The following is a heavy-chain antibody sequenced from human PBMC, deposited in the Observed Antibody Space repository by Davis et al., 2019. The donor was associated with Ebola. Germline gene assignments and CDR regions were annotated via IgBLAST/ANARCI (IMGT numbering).Heavy chain of an antibody. V-gene: IGHV1-3*01. CDR2: INAGNGDT. CDR3: ARGKTVAGTRGLSWFDP. D-gene: IGHD6-19*01. J-gene: IGHJ5*02. Sequence: SVPVSRLASRYIFTSYAIHRARQAPGQRIEWMGWINAGNGDTKYSQKFRGRVTITRDTSASTSYMELSSLRSEDTAVFYCARGKTVAGTRGLSWFDPWGPGTLVTVSS. CDR1: RYIFTSYA.